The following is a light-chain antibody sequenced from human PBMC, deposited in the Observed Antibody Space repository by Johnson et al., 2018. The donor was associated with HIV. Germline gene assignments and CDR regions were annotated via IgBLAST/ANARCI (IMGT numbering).Light chain of an antibody. Sequence: QSVLTQPPSVSAAPGQKVTIPCSGSSSNIGKNSVSWYQQLPGTAPKLLIYEINKRPSGIPDRFSGSKSAASATLDITGLQSGDEGDYYCAPWDASLSANVFATGTKVTVL. CDR3: APWDASLSANV. CDR1: SSNIGKNS. J-gene: IGLJ1*01. V-gene: IGLV1-51*02. CDR2: EIN.